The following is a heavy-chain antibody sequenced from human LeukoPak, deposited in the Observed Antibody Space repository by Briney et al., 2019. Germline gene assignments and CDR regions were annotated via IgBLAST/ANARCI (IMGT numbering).Heavy chain of an antibody. CDR2: INTDGSNT. CDR1: GFTFSTYW. J-gene: IGHJ4*02. CDR3: ARDRYAGRLESDY. Sequence: GGSLRLSRAASGFTFSTYWMHWVRQAPGKGLVWVSHINTDGSNTRYADSVQGRFTISRDNTKNTLYLQMNSLRAEDTAVYYCARDRYAGRLESDYWGQGTLVTVSS. D-gene: IGHD1-26*01. V-gene: IGHV3-74*01.